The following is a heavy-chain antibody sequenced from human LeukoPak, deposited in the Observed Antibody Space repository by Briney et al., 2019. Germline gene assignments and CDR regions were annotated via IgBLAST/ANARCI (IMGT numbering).Heavy chain of an antibody. V-gene: IGHV3-53*01. CDR3: AREYSQQLLMWRYYFYGMDV. CDR1: GFTVSSNY. J-gene: IGHJ6*02. CDR2: IYSGGST. Sequence: GGSLRLSCAASGFTVSSNYMSWVRQAPGKGLEWVSVIYSGGSTYYADSVKGRFTISRDNAKNSLYLQMNSLRAEDTAVYYCAREYSQQLLMWRYYFYGMDVWGQGTTVTVSS. D-gene: IGHD6-13*01.